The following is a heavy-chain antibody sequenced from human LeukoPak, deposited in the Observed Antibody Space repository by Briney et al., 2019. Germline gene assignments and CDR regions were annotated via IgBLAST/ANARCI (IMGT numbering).Heavy chain of an antibody. CDR3: SRNPHPHCSGVHCPCDS. CDR1: GFTFSGYS. D-gene: IGHD6-19*01. V-gene: IGHV3-21*03. CDR2: ITSSGSYI. Sequence: PGGSLRLSCAASGFTFSGYSMNWVRQAPGKGLEWVSSITSSGSYIYYADSVKGRFAISRDNAKNSLCLQMNSLKTEDTGVYYCSRNPHPHCSGVHCPCDSWGQGTLVTVSS. J-gene: IGHJ4*02.